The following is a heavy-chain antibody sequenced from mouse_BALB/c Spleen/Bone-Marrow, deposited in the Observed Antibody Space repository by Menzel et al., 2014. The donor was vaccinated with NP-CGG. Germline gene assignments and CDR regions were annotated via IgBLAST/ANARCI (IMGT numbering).Heavy chain of an antibody. CDR1: GYTFTSYT. V-gene: IGHV1-4*01. J-gene: IGHJ3*01. Sequence: VQRVESGAELARPGASVKMSCKASGYTFTSYTMHWVKQRPGQGLEWIGYINPSSGYANYNQKFKDKATLTADKSSSTAYMQLSCLTSEDSAVYYCARSAYYRSLFAYWGQGTLVTVSA. CDR2: INPSSGYA. D-gene: IGHD2-14*01. CDR3: ARSAYYRSLFAY.